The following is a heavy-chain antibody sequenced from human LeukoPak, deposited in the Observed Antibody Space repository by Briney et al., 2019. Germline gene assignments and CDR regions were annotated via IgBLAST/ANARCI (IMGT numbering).Heavy chain of an antibody. D-gene: IGHD2-21*02. V-gene: IGHV1-2*02. Sequence: ASVKVSCKASGYIFTGYYIHWVRQAPGQGLEWMGWINPNSGDTKYAQKFQGRVTMTRDTSNNTVYMDLTRLIFDDTAMYYCARDGVFRYEVGDVYYYYMDVWGKGTTVIISS. CDR3: ARDGVFRYEVGDVYYYYMDV. CDR1: GYIFTGYY. CDR2: INPNSGDT. J-gene: IGHJ6*03.